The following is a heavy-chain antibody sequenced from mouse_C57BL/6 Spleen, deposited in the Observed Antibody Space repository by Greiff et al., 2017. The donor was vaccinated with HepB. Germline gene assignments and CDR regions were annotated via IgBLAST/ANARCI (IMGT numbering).Heavy chain of an antibody. D-gene: IGHD1-1*01. Sequence: EVKLMESGGDLVKPGGSLKLSCAASGFTFSSYGMSWVRQTPDKRLEWVATISSGGSYTYYPDSVKGRFTISRDNAKNTLYLQMSSLKSEDTAMYYCARPSTTVVATGYFDVWGTGTTVTVSS. CDR1: GFTFSSYG. CDR2: ISSGGSYT. V-gene: IGHV5-6*01. J-gene: IGHJ1*03. CDR3: ARPSTTVVATGYFDV.